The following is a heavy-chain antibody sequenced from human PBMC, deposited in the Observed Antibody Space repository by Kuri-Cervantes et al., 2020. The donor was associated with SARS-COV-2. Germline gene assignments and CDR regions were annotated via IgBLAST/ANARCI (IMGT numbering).Heavy chain of an antibody. J-gene: IGHJ5*02. V-gene: IGHV4-34*01. D-gene: IGHD6-19*01. CDR2: INHSGST. Sequence: GSLRLSCAVYGGSFSGYYWSWSRQPPGKGLEWIGEINHSGSTNYNPSLKSRVTISVDTSKNQFSLKLSSVTAADTAVYYCARGGPGIAVAGGNNWFDPWGQGTLVTVSS. CDR3: ARGGPGIAVAGGNNWFDP. CDR1: GGSFSGYY.